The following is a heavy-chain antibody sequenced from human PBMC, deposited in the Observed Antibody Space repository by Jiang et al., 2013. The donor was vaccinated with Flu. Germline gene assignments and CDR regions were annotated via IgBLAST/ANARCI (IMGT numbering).Heavy chain of an antibody. V-gene: IGHV1-18*01. J-gene: IGHJ3*02. CDR3: AREKDIVVVVAASPDAFDI. D-gene: IGHD2-15*01. CDR2: NGNT. Sequence: NGNTNYAQKLQGRVTMATDTSTSTAYMELRSLRSDDTAVYYCAREKDIVVVVAASPDAFDIWGQGTMVTVSS.